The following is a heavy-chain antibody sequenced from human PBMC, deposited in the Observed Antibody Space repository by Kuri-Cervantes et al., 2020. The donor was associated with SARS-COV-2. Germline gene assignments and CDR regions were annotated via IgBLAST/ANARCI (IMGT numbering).Heavy chain of an antibody. CDR3: AHRRSGWGYFDY. D-gene: IGHD6-19*01. J-gene: IGHJ4*02. CDR1: GFSLSTSGVG. CDR2: IYWDDDK. Sequence: SSPTLVKPTQTLTLTCTFSGFSLSTSGVGVGWIRQPPGKALEWLALIYWDDDKRYGPSLKSRLTITKDTSKNQVVLTMTNTDPVDTATYYCAHRRSGWGYFDYWGQGTLVTVSS. V-gene: IGHV2-5*05.